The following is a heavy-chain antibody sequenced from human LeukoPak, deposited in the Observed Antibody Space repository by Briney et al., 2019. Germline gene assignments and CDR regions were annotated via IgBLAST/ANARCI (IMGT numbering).Heavy chain of an antibody. CDR3: ARGRWAYYYDSSGYMY. CDR1: GYTFTSYD. Sequence: ASVKVSCKASGYTFTSYDINWVRQATGQGLEWMGWMNPNSGNTGYAQKFQGRVTMTRNTSISTAYMELSSLRSEDTAVYYCARGRWAYYYDSSGYMYWGQGTLVTVSS. V-gene: IGHV1-8*01. D-gene: IGHD3-22*01. CDR2: MNPNSGNT. J-gene: IGHJ4*02.